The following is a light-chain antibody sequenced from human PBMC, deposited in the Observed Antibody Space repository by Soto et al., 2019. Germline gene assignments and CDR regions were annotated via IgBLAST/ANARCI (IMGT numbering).Light chain of an antibody. J-gene: IGLJ2*01. CDR2: QGD. CDR3: QAWDRSTVV. Sequence: SYELTQPPSVSVSPGQTASITCSGDKLGDKYACWYQQKAGQSPVLVIYQGDKRPSGIPERFSGSNSGNTATLTISGTQTMDEADYYCQAWDRSTVVFGGGTKLTVL. CDR1: KLGDKY. V-gene: IGLV3-1*01.